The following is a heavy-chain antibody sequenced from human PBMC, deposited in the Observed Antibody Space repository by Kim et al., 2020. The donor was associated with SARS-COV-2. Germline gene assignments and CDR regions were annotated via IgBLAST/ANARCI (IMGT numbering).Heavy chain of an antibody. V-gene: IGHV4-39*01. J-gene: IGHJ5*02. D-gene: IGHD3-10*01. CDR3: AGRQGSVRGAWFDP. Sequence: NPSLKRRVTISVTTSKNQFPLKLSSVTAADTAVYYCAGRQGSVRGAWFDPWGQGTLVTVSS.